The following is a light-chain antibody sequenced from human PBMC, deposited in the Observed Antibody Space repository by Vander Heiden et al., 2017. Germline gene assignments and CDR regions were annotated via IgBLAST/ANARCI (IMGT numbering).Light chain of an antibody. CDR2: QAS. J-gene: IGKJ3*01. Sequence: DIQMTQSPPSLSASVGDRVTITCQASQDISNYLNLYQQKSGKAPNLLISQASNLETGVPCGFSGSGCGRDFTFTISSMKREEIAAEYCQQYDKHPPRAFTFGHGTKVDIK. CDR3: QQYDKHPPRAFT. V-gene: IGKV1-33*01. CDR1: QDISNY.